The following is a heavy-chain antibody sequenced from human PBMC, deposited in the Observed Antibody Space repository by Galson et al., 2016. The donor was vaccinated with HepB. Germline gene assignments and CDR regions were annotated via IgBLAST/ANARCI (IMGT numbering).Heavy chain of an antibody. CDR1: GDSISDSDYY. J-gene: IGHJ5*02. V-gene: IGHV4-61*02. Sequence: TLSLTCAVSGDSISDSDYYWSWIRQPAGKGLEWIGRIHPSGKSNYDPSLKSRVTMSIDTSNNQFSLTLTSMTAADTAVYYRAREDTWISRNWFDPWGQGALVIVSS. CDR3: AREDTWISRNWFDP. CDR2: IHPSGKS. D-gene: IGHD5-12*01.